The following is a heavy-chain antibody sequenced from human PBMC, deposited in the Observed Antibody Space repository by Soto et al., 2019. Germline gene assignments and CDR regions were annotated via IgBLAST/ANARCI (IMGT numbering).Heavy chain of an antibody. J-gene: IGHJ6*03. D-gene: IGHD1-7*01. CDR2: ISSSGSTI. CDR1: GFTFSDYY. Sequence: QVQLVESGGGLVKPGGFLRLSCAASGFTFSDYYMSWIRQAPGKGLEWVSYISSSGSTIYYADSVKGRFTISRDNAKNSRYLQMNSRRAEDTAVYYCAREKLELRYYYYYMDVWGKGTTVTVSS. V-gene: IGHV3-11*01. CDR3: AREKLELRYYYYYMDV.